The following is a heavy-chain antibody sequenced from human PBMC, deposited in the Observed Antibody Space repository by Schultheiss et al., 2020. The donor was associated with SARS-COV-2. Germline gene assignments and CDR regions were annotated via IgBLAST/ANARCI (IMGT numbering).Heavy chain of an antibody. CDR2: ISSNGGST. CDR1: GFTFSSYA. Sequence: GGSLRLSCAASGFTFSSYAMHWVRQAPGKGLEYVSAISSNGGSTYYADSVKGRFTISRDNSKNTLYLQMNSLRAEDTAVYYCARDKSSYYYYYGMDVWGQGTTVTVSS. CDR3: ARDKSSYYYYYGMDV. J-gene: IGHJ6*02. V-gene: IGHV3-64*04.